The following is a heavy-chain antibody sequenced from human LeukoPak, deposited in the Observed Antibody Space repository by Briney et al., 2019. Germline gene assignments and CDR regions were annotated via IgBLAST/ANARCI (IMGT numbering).Heavy chain of an antibody. V-gene: IGHV3-7*01. CDR1: GFTFSSYW. CDR2: IKQDGSEK. CDR3: ARRAADPTDSDWFDP. Sequence: GGSLRLSCAASGFTFSSYWMSWVRQAPGKGLEWVANIKQDGSEKYYVDSVKGRFTISRDNAKNSLYLQMNSLRAEDTAVYYCARRAADPTDSDWFDPWGQGTLVTVSS. D-gene: IGHD6-13*01. J-gene: IGHJ5*02.